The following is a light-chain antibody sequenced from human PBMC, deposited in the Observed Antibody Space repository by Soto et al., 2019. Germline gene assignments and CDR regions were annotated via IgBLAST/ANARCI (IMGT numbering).Light chain of an antibody. J-gene: IGKJ5*01. Sequence: EIVLTQSPVTLSLSPGDRATLSCRASQTVSTYLAWYQQKPGQAPRLLIYDASNRATGIPARLSGSGSGTDFTLTISSLEPEDFAFYNCQQRNNWPPDITFGQGTRLDIK. CDR1: QTVSTY. CDR2: DAS. CDR3: QQRNNWPPDIT. V-gene: IGKV3-11*01.